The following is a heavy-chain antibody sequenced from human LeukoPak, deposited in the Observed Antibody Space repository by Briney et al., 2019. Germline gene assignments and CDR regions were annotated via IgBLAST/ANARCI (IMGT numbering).Heavy chain of an antibody. D-gene: IGHD5-18*01. Sequence: GGSLRLSCAASGFPFSSYSMNWVRQAPGKGLEWVSSISSSSSYIYYADSVEGRFTISRDNAENSLYLQMNSLRAEDTAVYYCARDAASYGYWSAFDIWGQGTMVTVSS. CDR1: GFPFSSYS. CDR2: ISSSSSYI. J-gene: IGHJ3*02. CDR3: ARDAASYGYWSAFDI. V-gene: IGHV3-21*01.